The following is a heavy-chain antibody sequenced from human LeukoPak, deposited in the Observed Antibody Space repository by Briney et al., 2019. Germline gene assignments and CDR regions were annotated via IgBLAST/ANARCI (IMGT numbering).Heavy chain of an antibody. D-gene: IGHD4-11*01. Sequence: SETLSLTCTVSDDSISDYYRGWIRQPPGKGLEWIGYIYYSGSTNYNPSLKSRVTISVDTSKNQFSLKLSSVTAADTAVYYCASGLATTFDYWGQGTLVTVSS. CDR2: IYYSGST. CDR3: ASGLATTFDY. J-gene: IGHJ4*02. V-gene: IGHV4-59*01. CDR1: DDSISDYY.